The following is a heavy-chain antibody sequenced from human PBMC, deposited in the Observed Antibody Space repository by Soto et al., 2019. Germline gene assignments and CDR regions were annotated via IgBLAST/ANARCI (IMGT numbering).Heavy chain of an antibody. J-gene: IGHJ4*02. V-gene: IGHV3-7*03. CDR3: ARDGLLFSGPYRPSRFDY. Sequence: GGSLRLSCAASGFKFSDYWMSWVRQAPGKGLEWVGNIKHDTSEAHYADSVKGRFTITRDNIKNFLFLQMNGLRSDDTASYYCARDGLLFSGPYRPSRFDYWGLGTLVTVS. CDR2: IKHDTSEA. CDR1: GFKFSDYW. D-gene: IGHD3-16*02.